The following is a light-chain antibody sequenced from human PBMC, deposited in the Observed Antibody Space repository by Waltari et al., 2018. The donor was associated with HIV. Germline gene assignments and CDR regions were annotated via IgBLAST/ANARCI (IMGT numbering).Light chain of an antibody. V-gene: IGLV2-18*02. Sequence: QSALTQPPSVSGSPGQSVTIPCTGTSSDVGSYNRVPWYQPPPGTAPKLMIYEVSNRPSGVPDRFSGSKSGNTASLTISGLQAEDEADYYCSSYTSSSTVVFGGGTKLTVL. J-gene: IGLJ2*01. CDR3: SSYTSSSTVV. CDR1: SSDVGSYNR. CDR2: EVS.